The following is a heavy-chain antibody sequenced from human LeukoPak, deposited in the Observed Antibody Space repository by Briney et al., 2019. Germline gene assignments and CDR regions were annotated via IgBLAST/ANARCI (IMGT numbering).Heavy chain of an antibody. D-gene: IGHD3-22*01. Sequence: PGGSLRLSCAASGFTVSSNYMSWVRQAPGEGLEWVSVIYSGGSTYYADSVKGRFTISRDNSKNTLYLQMNSLRAEDTAVYYCASNQYYYDSSGYYPRGIWGQGTMVTVSS. J-gene: IGHJ3*02. CDR2: IYSGGST. CDR1: GFTVSSNY. V-gene: IGHV3-66*01. CDR3: ASNQYYYDSSGYYPRGI.